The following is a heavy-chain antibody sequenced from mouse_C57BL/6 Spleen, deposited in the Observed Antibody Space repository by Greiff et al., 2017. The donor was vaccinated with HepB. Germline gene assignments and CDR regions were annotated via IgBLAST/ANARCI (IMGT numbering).Heavy chain of an antibody. CDR1: GYAFSSSW. V-gene: IGHV1-82*01. Sequence: VQLKESGPELVKPGASVKISCKASGYAFSSSWMNWVKQRPGKGLEWIGRIYPGDGDTNYNGKFKGKATLTADKSSSTAYMQLSSLTSEDSAVYFCATGLGYAMDYWGQGTSVTVSS. J-gene: IGHJ4*01. CDR2: IYPGDGDT. CDR3: ATGLGYAMDY. D-gene: IGHD4-1*01.